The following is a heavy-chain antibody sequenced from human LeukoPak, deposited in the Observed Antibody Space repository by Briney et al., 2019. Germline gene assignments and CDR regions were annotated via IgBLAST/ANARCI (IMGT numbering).Heavy chain of an antibody. Sequence: GGSLRLSCAASAFTFSSYGMHWVRQAPGKGLEWEALISYDGSDKDYAKSVKGRFTISRDNSKNTLYLQMNSLRAEDTAVYYCAKDMSGGDCPDYWGQGTLVTVSS. CDR1: AFTFSSYG. J-gene: IGHJ4*02. V-gene: IGHV3-30*18. CDR2: ISYDGSDK. D-gene: IGHD2-21*02. CDR3: AKDMSGGDCPDY.